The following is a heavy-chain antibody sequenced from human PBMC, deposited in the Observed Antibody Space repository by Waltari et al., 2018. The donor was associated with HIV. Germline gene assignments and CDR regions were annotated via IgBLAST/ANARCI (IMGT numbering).Heavy chain of an antibody. D-gene: IGHD3-22*01. V-gene: IGHV3-7*01. Sequence: EMQLVESGGGLVQPGGSLRRSCAASEFTFHNHWIPWVRQAPGKGLEWVANIKQDESEKYYVDSVKGRFTISRDNAKNSLFLQMNSLRAEDTAVYYCAREALYDSSGYYFDYWGQGTLVTVSS. CDR2: IKQDESEK. J-gene: IGHJ4*02. CDR1: EFTFHNHW. CDR3: AREALYDSSGYYFDY.